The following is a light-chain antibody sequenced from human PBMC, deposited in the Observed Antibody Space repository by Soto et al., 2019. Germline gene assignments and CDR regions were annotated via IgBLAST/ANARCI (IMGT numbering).Light chain of an antibody. CDR1: QSIGNH. CDR2: AAS. V-gene: IGKV1-39*01. CDR3: QQSYSSWT. Sequence: DIQMTQSPSSLSASVGDRVTITCRASQSIGNHLNWYRQKPGKPPDLLIYAASSLHSGVPSRFSGNGSGTDFTLTISSLQPEDFTTFYCQQSYSSWTFGQGTKVDIK. J-gene: IGKJ1*01.